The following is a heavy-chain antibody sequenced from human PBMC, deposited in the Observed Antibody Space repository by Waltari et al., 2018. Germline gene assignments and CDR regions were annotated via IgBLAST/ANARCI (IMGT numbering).Heavy chain of an antibody. V-gene: IGHV1-69*12. J-gene: IGHJ4*02. CDR2: IIPIFGTA. Sequence: QVQLVQSGAEVKKPGSSVKVSCKASGGTFSSYAISWVRQAPGQGLEWMGWIIPIFGTANYAQKFQGRVTITADESTSTAYMELSSLRSEDTAVYYCARVGVEMATMYYFDYWGQGTLVTVSS. D-gene: IGHD5-12*01. CDR1: GGTFSSYA. CDR3: ARVGVEMATMYYFDY.